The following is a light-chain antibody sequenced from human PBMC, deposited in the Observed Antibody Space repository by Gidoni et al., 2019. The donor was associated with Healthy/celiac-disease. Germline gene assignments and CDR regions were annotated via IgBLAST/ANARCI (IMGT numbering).Light chain of an antibody. J-gene: IGKJ5*01. Sequence: DIVMTQSPDSLAVSLGERATINCKPSQRVLYSSNNKNYLAWYQQKPGQPPKLLIYWASTRESGVPDRFSGSGSGTDFTLTISSLQAEDVAVYYCQQYYSTPPITFGQGTRLEIK. CDR2: WAS. CDR1: QRVLYSSNNKNY. V-gene: IGKV4-1*01. CDR3: QQYYSTPPIT.